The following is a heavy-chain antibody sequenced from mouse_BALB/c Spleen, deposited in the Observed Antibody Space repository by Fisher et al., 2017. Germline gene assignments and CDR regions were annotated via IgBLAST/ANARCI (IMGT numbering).Heavy chain of an antibody. V-gene: IGHV5-6*01. J-gene: IGHJ1*01. Sequence: RFTISRDNAKNTLYLQMSSLKSEDTALYYCARHSRGWYFDVWGAGTTVTVSS. CDR3: ARHSRGWYFDV.